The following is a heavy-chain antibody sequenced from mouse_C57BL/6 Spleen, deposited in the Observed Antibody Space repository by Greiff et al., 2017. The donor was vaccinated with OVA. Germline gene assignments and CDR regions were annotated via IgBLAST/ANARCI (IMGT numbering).Heavy chain of an antibody. J-gene: IGHJ3*01. V-gene: IGHV1-52*01. CDR3: AAIYDGNEGFAY. D-gene: IGHD2-1*01. CDR2: IDPSDSET. CDR1: GYTFTSYW. Sequence: QVQLQQPGAELVRPGSSVKLSCKASGYTFTSYWMHWVKQRPIQGLEWIGNIDPSDSETHYNQKFKDKATLTVDKSSSTAYMQLSSLTSEDSAVYYCAAIYDGNEGFAYWGQGTLVTVSA.